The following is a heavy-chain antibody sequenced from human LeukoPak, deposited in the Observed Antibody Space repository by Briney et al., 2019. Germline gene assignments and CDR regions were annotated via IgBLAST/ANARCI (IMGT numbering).Heavy chain of an antibody. CDR2: LYNGGST. D-gene: IGHD5-24*01. J-gene: IGHJ4*02. CDR3: ARGQMATFFY. Sequence: SETLSLTCTVSGGSISHYCWSWIRQPPGKGLEWIGYLYNGGSTNYNPSLKSRVTISVDMSKNQLSLHLNSVTTADTAVYFCARGQMATFFYWGQGNMVTVSS. CDR1: GGSISHYC. V-gene: IGHV4-59*01.